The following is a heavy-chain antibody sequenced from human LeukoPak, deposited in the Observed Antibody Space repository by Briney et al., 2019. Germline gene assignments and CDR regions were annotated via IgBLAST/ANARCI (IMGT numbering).Heavy chain of an antibody. Sequence: SETLSLTCTVSGGSINNYHWSWIRQPPGKGLEWIGYIYDSGSTNNNPSFKSRVTISVDTSKNQFSLKLNSVTAADTAVYHCARGQFTAFDLWGQGTMVAVSS. J-gene: IGHJ3*01. CDR2: IYDSGST. D-gene: IGHD5-24*01. CDR3: ARGQFTAFDL. V-gene: IGHV4-59*01. CDR1: GGSINNYH.